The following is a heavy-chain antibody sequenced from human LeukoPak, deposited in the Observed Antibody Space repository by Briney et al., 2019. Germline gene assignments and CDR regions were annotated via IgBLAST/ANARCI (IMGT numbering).Heavy chain of an antibody. D-gene: IGHD3-10*02. J-gene: IGHJ6*02. CDR3: ARDLHYYVAVDV. CDR2: IGSDNKP. CDR1: GFTFRAYA. Sequence: PGGSLRLSCEASGFTFRAYAMTWVRQAPGKGLEGVSSIGSDNKPHYSESVKGRFAISRDNSKNTLFLQLHNLRVEDTALYYCARDLHYYVAVDVWGQGTTVTVSS. V-gene: IGHV3-23*01.